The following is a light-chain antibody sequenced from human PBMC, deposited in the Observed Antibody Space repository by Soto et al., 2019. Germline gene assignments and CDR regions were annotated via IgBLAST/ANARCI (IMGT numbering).Light chain of an antibody. CDR2: WAS. CDR3: QQYYSTPPYT. CDR1: QSVLYSSNNKNY. V-gene: IGKV4-1*01. Sequence: DIVMTQSPDSLAVSLCERATINCKSSQSVLYSSNNKNYLAWYQKKAGQPPKLLIYWASTRESGVPDRFSGSGSGTDFTLTISSLQAEDVAVYYCQQYYSTPPYTFGQGTKLEIK. J-gene: IGKJ2*01.